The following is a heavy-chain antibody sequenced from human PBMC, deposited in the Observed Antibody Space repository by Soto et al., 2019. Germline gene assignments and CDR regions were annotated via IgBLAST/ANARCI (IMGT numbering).Heavy chain of an antibody. D-gene: IGHD6-13*01. CDR1: GGSISRGCYY. Sequence: SETPXLTFTVSGGSISRGCYYWSWIRQHPGKGLEWIGYIYYSGSTYYNPSLKSRVTISVDTSKSQFSLKLSSVTAADTAVYYCARFGQLALDYWGQGTLVTVSS. CDR3: ARFGQLALDY. V-gene: IGHV4-31*03. J-gene: IGHJ4*02. CDR2: IYYSGST.